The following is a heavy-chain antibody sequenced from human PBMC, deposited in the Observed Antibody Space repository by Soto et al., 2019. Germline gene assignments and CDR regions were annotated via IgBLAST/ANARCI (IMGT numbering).Heavy chain of an antibody. D-gene: IGHD3-10*01. J-gene: IGHJ4*02. Sequence: SDTLSLTCTVSGGSISNSDYFWSWIRQSPGKGLECIGYSSSSGNTYYNPSRKSRATLSVDTSKNQFSLRLTSVTVEDTAVYYCASGSDVLPRGATFFDYWGQGTLSTVS. CDR3: ASGSDVLPRGATFFDY. V-gene: IGHV4-30-4*02. CDR1: GGSISNSDYF. CDR2: SSSSGNT.